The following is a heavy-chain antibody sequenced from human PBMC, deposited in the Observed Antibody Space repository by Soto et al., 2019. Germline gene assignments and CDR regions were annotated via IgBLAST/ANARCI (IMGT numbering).Heavy chain of an antibody. CDR1: GYSFTSYW. Sequence: GESLKISCKGSGYSFTSYWISWVRQMPGKGLEWMGRIDPSDSYTNYSPSFQGHVTISADKSISTAYLKWSSLKASDTAMYYCARYGRGAGFGEFTPTKNWFDPWGQGTLVTVSS. V-gene: IGHV5-10-1*01. J-gene: IGHJ5*02. CDR2: IDPSDSYT. CDR3: ARYGRGAGFGEFTPTKNWFDP. D-gene: IGHD3-10*01.